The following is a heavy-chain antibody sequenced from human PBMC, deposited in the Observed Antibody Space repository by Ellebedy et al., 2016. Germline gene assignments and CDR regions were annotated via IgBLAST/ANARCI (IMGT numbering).Heavy chain of an antibody. CDR1: GFTFCSYA. Sequence: GESLKISXAASGFTFCSYAMHCVRQAPGKGLEWVAVISYDGSNKYYADSVKGRFTISRDNSKNTLYLQMNSLRAEDTAVYYCAGDKQWPYYFDYWGQGTLVTVSS. V-gene: IGHV3-30-3*01. D-gene: IGHD6-19*01. CDR2: ISYDGSNK. CDR3: AGDKQWPYYFDY. J-gene: IGHJ4*02.